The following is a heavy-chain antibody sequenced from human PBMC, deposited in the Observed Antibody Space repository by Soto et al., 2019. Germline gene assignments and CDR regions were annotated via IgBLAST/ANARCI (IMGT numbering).Heavy chain of an antibody. J-gene: IGHJ6*02. Sequence: PGGSLRLSCAASGFTFSSYAMHWVRQAPGKGLEWVAVISYAGSNKYYADSVKGRFTISRDNSKNTLYLQTNSLRAEDTAVYYCARDAGYSSSWQPYYYYGMDVWGQGTTVTVSS. CDR1: GFTFSSYA. V-gene: IGHV3-30-3*01. CDR2: ISYAGSNK. D-gene: IGHD6-13*01. CDR3: ARDAGYSSSWQPYYYYGMDV.